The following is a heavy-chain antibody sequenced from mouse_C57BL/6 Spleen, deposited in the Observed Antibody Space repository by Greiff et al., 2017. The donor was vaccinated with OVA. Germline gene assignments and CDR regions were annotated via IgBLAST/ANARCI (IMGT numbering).Heavy chain of an antibody. D-gene: IGHD1-1*01. CDR3: ARCTTVVAHYYAMDY. J-gene: IGHJ4*01. Sequence: QVQLQQSGAELARPGASVKLSCKASGYTFTSYGISWVKQRTGQGLEWIGEIYPRSGNTYYNEKFKGKATLPADKSSSTAYMELRSLTSDDSAVYFCARCTTVVAHYYAMDYWGQGTSVTVSS. CDR2: IYPRSGNT. V-gene: IGHV1-81*01. CDR1: GYTFTSYG.